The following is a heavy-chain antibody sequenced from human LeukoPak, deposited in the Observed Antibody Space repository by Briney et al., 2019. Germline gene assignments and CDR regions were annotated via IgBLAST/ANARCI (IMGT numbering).Heavy chain of an antibody. V-gene: IGHV3-21*01. D-gene: IGHD2-21*02. CDR1: GFTFSSYS. Sequence: GGSLRLSCAASGFTFSSYSMIWVRQAPGKGLEWVSSISSSSSYIYYADSLKGRFTISRDNAKNSLYLQMNSLRAEDTAVYYCARDFRGSYCGGDCPIDYWGQGTLVTVSS. CDR3: ARDFRGSYCGGDCPIDY. J-gene: IGHJ4*02. CDR2: ISSSSSYI.